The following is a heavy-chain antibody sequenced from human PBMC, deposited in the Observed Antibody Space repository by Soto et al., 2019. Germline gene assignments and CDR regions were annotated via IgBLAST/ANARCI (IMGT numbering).Heavy chain of an antibody. CDR1: GFTFSNAW. CDR2: IKSKTDGGTT. V-gene: IGHV3-15*01. D-gene: IGHD6-13*01. J-gene: IGHJ4*02. Sequence: EVQLVESGGGLVKPGGSLRLSCAASGFTFSNAWMSWVRQAPGKGLEWVGRIKSKTDGGTTDYAAPVKGRVTISRDDSKNTLYLQMNSLKTEDTAVYYCTTRRIAAAGTDYWSQGTLVTVSS. CDR3: TTRRIAAAGTDY.